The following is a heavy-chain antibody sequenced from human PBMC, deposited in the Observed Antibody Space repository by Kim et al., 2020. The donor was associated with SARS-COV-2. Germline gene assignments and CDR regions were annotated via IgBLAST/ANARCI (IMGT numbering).Heavy chain of an antibody. Sequence: GGSLRLSCAASGFAFSSYAMSWVRQAPGKGLEWVSAISSSGGRTYYADSVKGRFTISRDNSKNTLFLQMNSLRAEDTAVYHCVKGGAPAGTYGMDVWGQG. D-gene: IGHD1-1*01. V-gene: IGHV3-23*01. CDR2: ISSSGGRT. CDR1: GFAFSSYA. CDR3: VKGGAPAGTYGMDV. J-gene: IGHJ6*01.